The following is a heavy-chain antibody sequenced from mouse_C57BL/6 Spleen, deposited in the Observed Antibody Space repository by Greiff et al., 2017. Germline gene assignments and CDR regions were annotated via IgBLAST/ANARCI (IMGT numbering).Heavy chain of an antibody. CDR1: GFTFSSYT. CDR3: ARQPNLYYFDY. Sequence: EVKLMESGGGLVKPGGSLTLSCAASGFTFSSYTMSWVRQTPEKRLEWVATISGGGGNTYYPDSVKGRFTISRDNAKNTLYLQMSSLRSEDTALYYCARQPNLYYFDYWGQGTTLTVSS. V-gene: IGHV5-9*01. CDR2: ISGGGGNT. J-gene: IGHJ2*01. D-gene: IGHD4-1*01.